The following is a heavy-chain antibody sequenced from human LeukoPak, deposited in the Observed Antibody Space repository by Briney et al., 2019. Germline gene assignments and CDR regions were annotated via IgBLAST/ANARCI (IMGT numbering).Heavy chain of an antibody. J-gene: IGHJ5*02. CDR3: ARRTVRVRGGKPPPSRFDP. V-gene: IGHV4-34*01. D-gene: IGHD3-10*01. Sequence: SETLSLTCAVYGGSFSGYYWSWIRQPPGKGLEWIGEINHSGGTNYNPSLKSRVTISVDTSKNQFSLKLSSVTAADTAVYYCARRTVRVRGGKPPPSRFDPWGQGTLVTVSS. CDR1: GGSFSGYY. CDR2: INHSGGT.